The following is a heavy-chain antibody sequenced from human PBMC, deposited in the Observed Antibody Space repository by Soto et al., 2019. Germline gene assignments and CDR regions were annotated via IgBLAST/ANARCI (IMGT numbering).Heavy chain of an antibody. Sequence: PSETLSLTCTVSGGSISSGDYYWSWIRQPPGKGLEWIGYIYYSGSTYYNPSLKSRVTISVDTSKNQFSLKLSSVTAADTAVYYCARAGSCSSTSCSEYFQHWGQGTLVTVSS. CDR2: IYYSGST. CDR1: GGSISSGDYY. CDR3: ARAGSCSSTSCSEYFQH. D-gene: IGHD2-2*01. V-gene: IGHV4-30-4*01. J-gene: IGHJ1*01.